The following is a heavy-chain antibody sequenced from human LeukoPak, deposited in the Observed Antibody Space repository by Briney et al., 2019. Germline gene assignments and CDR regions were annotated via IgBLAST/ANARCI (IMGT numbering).Heavy chain of an antibody. J-gene: IGHJ4*02. Sequence: GGSLRLSCAASGFTFSSHWMSWVRQAPGKGLEWVANIKQDGSEKYYVDSVKGRFTISRDNAKNSLYLQMNSLRAEDTALYYCAKDGGYYDSSGYIDYWGQGTLVTVSS. CDR2: IKQDGSEK. CDR3: AKDGGYYDSSGYIDY. CDR1: GFTFSSHW. V-gene: IGHV3-7*03. D-gene: IGHD3-22*01.